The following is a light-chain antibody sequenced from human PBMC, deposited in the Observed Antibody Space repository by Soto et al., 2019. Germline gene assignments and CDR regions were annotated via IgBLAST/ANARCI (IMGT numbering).Light chain of an antibody. Sequence: QLVLTQPPSVSGAPGQRVTISCTGSSSNIGAGYDVHWYQQLPGTAPKLLIYGNSNRPSGVPDRFSGSKSGTSASLAITGLQAEDEADDYCQSYDSSLSGPVVFGGGTKLTVL. CDR3: QSYDSSLSGPVV. CDR2: GNS. CDR1: SSNIGAGYD. J-gene: IGLJ2*01. V-gene: IGLV1-40*01.